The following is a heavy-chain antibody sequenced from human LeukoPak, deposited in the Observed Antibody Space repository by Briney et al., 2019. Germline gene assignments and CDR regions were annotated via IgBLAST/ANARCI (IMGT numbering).Heavy chain of an antibody. D-gene: IGHD4-23*01. CDR2: ISYDGSNK. J-gene: IGHJ4*02. CDR3: ARDRATVVIPMRWGYFDC. Sequence: GGSLRLSCAASGFTFSSYAMHWVRQAPGKGLEWVAVISYDGSNKYYADSVKGRFTISRDNSKNTLYLQVNSLRAEDTAVYYCARDRATVVIPMRWGYFDCWGQATLVTVSS. CDR1: GFTFSSYA. V-gene: IGHV3-30*04.